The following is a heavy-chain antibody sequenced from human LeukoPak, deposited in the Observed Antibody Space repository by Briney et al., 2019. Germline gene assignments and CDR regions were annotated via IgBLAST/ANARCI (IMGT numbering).Heavy chain of an antibody. CDR3: ARHLAGSGSYYPFDY. CDR2: IYPGDSDT. CDR1: GYSFTSYW. D-gene: IGHD3-10*01. V-gene: IGHV5-51*01. Sequence: GESLKISCKGSGYSFTSYWIGWVRQMPGKGLEWMGIIYPGDSDTRYSPSFQGQVTISADKSISTAYLQWSSLKASDTAMYYCARHLAGSGSYYPFDYWGQGTLVTVSS. J-gene: IGHJ4*02.